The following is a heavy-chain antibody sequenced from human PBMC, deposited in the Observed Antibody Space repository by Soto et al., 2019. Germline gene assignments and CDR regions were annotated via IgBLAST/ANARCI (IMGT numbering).Heavy chain of an antibody. Sequence: QVQLQESGPGLVKPSETLSLTCTVSGGSISSYYWSWIRQPPGKGLEWIGYIYYSGSTNYNPSLKSRVTISVATSKNQFSLTLSPVPAADTAVYYCARHGEYSSSWYFDYWGQGTLVTVSS. CDR2: IYYSGST. D-gene: IGHD6-13*01. CDR3: ARHGEYSSSWYFDY. V-gene: IGHV4-59*08. J-gene: IGHJ4*02. CDR1: GGSISSYY.